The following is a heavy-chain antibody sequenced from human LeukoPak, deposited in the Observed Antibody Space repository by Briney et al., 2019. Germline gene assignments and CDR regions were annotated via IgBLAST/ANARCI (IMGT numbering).Heavy chain of an antibody. CDR3: ARGRDGYNSIDY. D-gene: IGHD5-24*01. Sequence: ASVKVSCNASGYTFTSYDINWVRQATGQGLEWMGWMNPNSGNTGYAQKFQGRVTITRNTSISTAYMELSSLRSEDTAVYYCARGRDGYNSIDYWGQGTLVTVSS. J-gene: IGHJ4*02. CDR1: GYTFTSYD. V-gene: IGHV1-8*03. CDR2: MNPNSGNT.